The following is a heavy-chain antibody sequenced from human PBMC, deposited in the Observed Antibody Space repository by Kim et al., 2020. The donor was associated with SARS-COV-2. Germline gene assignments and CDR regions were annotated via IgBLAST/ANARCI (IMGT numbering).Heavy chain of an antibody. J-gene: IGHJ4*02. V-gene: IGHV3-23*01. D-gene: IGHD6-19*01. CDR1: GFTFNSYG. Sequence: GGSLRLSCAASGFTFNSYGMNWVRQAPGKGLECVSFVSFRGDTTLYADSVKGRFTISRDNSRNTVFLQMNSLRAEDTAIYYCAKGATTYSTGWYYFDYWGQGTLVTVSS. CDR2: VSFRGDTT. CDR3: AKGATTYSTGWYYFDY.